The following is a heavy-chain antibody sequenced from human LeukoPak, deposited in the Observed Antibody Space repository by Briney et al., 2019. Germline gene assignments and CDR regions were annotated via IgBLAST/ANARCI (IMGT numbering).Heavy chain of an antibody. D-gene: IGHD3-22*01. Sequence: PGGSLRLSCAASRFTFSSYAMSWVRQAPGKGLEWVSAISGSGGSTYYADSVKGRFTISRDNSKNTLYLQMNSLRAEDTAVYYCAKVTYYYDSSGYYDYWGQGTLVTVSS. CDR3: AKVTYYYDSSGYYDY. CDR1: RFTFSSYA. V-gene: IGHV3-23*01. CDR2: ISGSGGST. J-gene: IGHJ4*02.